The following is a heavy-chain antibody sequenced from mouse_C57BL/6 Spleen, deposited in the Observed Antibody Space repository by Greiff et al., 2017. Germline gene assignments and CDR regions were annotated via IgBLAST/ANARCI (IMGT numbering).Heavy chain of an antibody. CDR1: GYAFSSSW. J-gene: IGHJ2*01. D-gene: IGHD1-1*01. CDR2: IYPGDGDT. CDR3: ASKGGSSAFDY. V-gene: IGHV1-82*01. Sequence: VQLQQSGPELVKPGASVKISCKASGYAFSSSWMNWVKQRPGKGLEWIGRIYPGDGDTNYNGKFKGKATLTADKSSSTAYLKLSSLTSEDSAVYFCASKGGSSAFDYWGQGTTLTVSS.